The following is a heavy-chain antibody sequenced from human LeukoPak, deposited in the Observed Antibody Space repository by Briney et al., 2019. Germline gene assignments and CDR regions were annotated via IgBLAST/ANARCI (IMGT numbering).Heavy chain of an antibody. CDR3: TTSGSSYVMQSELFDY. Sequence: GGSLRLSCAASGFTFSDSYMTWVRQAPEKGLEWLSYISGNSGDTNYADSVKGRFTISRDNAKNSLYLQMNSLQTEDTAVYYCTTSGSSYVMQSELFDYWGQGTLVTVSS. D-gene: IGHD1-26*01. V-gene: IGHV3-11*03. J-gene: IGHJ4*02. CDR1: GFTFSDSY. CDR2: ISGNSGDT.